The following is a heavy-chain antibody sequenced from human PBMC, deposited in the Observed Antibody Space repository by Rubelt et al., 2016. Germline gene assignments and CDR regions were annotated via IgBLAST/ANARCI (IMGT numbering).Heavy chain of an antibody. J-gene: IGHJ5*02. D-gene: IGHD3-3*01. CDR2: INPSGGST. Sequence: QVQLVQSGAEVKKPGASVKVSCKASGYTFTSYYMHWVRQAPGQGLEWMGIINPSGGSTSYAQKFQGRVTMTRYMSTSTVYMELSSLRSEDTAVYYCARSPRYDFEDNWFDPWGQGTLVTVSS. CDR3: ARSPRYDFEDNWFDP. V-gene: IGHV1-46*01. CDR1: GYTFTSYY.